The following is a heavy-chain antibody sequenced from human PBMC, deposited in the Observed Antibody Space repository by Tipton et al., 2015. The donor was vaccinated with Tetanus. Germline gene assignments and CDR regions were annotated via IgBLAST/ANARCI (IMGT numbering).Heavy chain of an antibody. Sequence: SLRLSCAASGFTFNTYAMSWVRQSPGKGLEWVSVISDSGGSTYYADSVKGRFTISGDNSKNTLYLQMNSLRAEDTAVYYCAKEQSDADYYYYGMDVWGQGTTVTVSS. CDR3: AKEQSDADYYYYGMDV. CDR2: ISDSGGST. V-gene: IGHV3-23*01. CDR1: GFTFNTYA. J-gene: IGHJ6*02. D-gene: IGHD4-11*01.